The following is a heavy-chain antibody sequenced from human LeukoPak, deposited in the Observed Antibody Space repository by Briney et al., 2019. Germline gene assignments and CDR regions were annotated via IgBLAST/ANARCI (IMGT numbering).Heavy chain of an antibody. CDR3: ALLEGIVVPAAITSPFDY. D-gene: IGHD2-2*01. Sequence: ASVKVSCKASGYTFTSYYMHWVRQAPGQGLEWMGIINPSGGSTSYAQKFQGRVTMTRDTSTSTVYMELSSLRSEDTAVYYCALLEGIVVPAAITSPFDYWGQGTLVTVSS. CDR2: INPSGGST. V-gene: IGHV1-46*01. CDR1: GYTFTSYY. J-gene: IGHJ4*02.